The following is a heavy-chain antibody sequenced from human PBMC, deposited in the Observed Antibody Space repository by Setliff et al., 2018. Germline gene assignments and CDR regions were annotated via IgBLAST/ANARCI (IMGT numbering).Heavy chain of an antibody. CDR2: INYRGNT. V-gene: IGHV4-34*01. J-gene: IGHJ6*03. CDR3: ARMAVRVASRPSSPLDYYYYMDL. CDR1: GESFSGHY. Sequence: PSETLSLTCAVYGESFSGHYWGWIRQPPGKGLEWIGSINYRGNTHDNPSLRSRVTMSVDTSKSHFSLRLRSLTAADTAVYYCARMAVRVASRPSSPLDYYYYMDLWGKGATVTVSS. D-gene: IGHD6-6*01.